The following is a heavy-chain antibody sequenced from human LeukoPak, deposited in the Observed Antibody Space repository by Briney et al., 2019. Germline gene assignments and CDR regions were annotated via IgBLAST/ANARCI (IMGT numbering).Heavy chain of an antibody. J-gene: IGHJ4*02. Sequence: PSETLSLTRTVSGGSISRNYWSWIRQPPGKGLEWIGYLYNSGSTSYNPSLKSRATISGDTSKNQFSLNLSSVTAADTAVYYCARAKPNLNPPDYWGQGTLVTVSS. V-gene: IGHV4-59*08. CDR2: LYNSGST. CDR1: GGSISRNY. CDR3: ARAKPNLNPPDY. D-gene: IGHD1-1*01.